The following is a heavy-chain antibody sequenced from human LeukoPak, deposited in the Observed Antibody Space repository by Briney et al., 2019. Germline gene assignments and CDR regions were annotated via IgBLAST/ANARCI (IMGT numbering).Heavy chain of an antibody. V-gene: IGHV1-18*01. CDR2: IYNGLT. Sequence: GASVKVSCKASGYTFTNSGVSWVRQAPGQGLEWVGWIYNGLTTYAQRLQGRLTVTTDTSTSTAYMELTSLTSDDTAVYYCVRDPGGQTAFDIWGQGTMVTVSS. J-gene: IGHJ3*02. CDR3: VRDPGGQTAFDI. CDR1: GYTFTNSG. D-gene: IGHD3-16*01.